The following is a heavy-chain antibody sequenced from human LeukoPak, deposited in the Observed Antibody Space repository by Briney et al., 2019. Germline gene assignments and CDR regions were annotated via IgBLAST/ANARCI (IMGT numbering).Heavy chain of an antibody. J-gene: IGHJ4*02. V-gene: IGHV3-30*18. Sequence: PGKSLRLTCAAYGFTFNNYGMHWVRQAPGKGLEWMAVISYDGRNIHYPDSVKGRFTISRDISTDTLWLQMDSLRTEDTAVYYCAKGPLRGTAAAIDYWGQGTLVTVSS. CDR1: GFTFNNYG. CDR2: ISYDGRNI. CDR3: AKGPLRGTAAAIDY. D-gene: IGHD2-2*01.